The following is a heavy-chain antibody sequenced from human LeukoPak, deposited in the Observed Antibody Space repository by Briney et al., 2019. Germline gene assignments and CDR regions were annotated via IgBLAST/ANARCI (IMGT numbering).Heavy chain of an antibody. CDR1: GFTFSSYA. V-gene: IGHV3-23*01. Sequence: GGSLRLSCAASGFTFSSYAMSWVRQAPGKGLEWVSSISGSGGDTHYADTVEGRFTISRDNAKDTLFLQMTSLRVEDTAVYSCASLLTPYHGSGGGGVDVWGQGTTVTVSS. D-gene: IGHD3-10*01. J-gene: IGHJ6*02. CDR2: ISGSGGDT. CDR3: ASLLTPYHGSGGGGVDV.